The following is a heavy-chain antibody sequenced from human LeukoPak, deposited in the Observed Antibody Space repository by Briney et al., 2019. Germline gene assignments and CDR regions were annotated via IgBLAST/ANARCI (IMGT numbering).Heavy chain of an antibody. CDR1: GFTFSSYA. J-gene: IGHJ4*02. V-gene: IGHV3-23*01. D-gene: IGHD6-19*01. CDR3: AKVGSGWYYFDY. CDR2: ISGSGGST. Sequence: GGSLRLSCAASGFTFSSYAMSWVRQAPGKGLEWVSAISGSGGSTYYADSVKGRFTISRDNSKNTLYLQMNSLRAEDTAVYYRAKVGSGWYYFDYWGQGTLVTVSS.